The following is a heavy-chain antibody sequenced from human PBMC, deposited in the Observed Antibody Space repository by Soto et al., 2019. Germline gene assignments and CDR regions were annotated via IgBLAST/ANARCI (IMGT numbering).Heavy chain of an antibody. J-gene: IGHJ1*01. CDR3: ASSTN. CDR2: IWYDGSSK. CDR1: GFPFSSYV. Sequence: GGSLRRSCAASGFPFSSYVMHWVRQAPGKGLDWVAVIWYDGSSKDYADSVKGRFTISRDNSKNTRFLQMNNLRVDDTAVYYCASSTNWGKVTLVTV. D-gene: IGHD1-1*01. V-gene: IGHV3-33*01.